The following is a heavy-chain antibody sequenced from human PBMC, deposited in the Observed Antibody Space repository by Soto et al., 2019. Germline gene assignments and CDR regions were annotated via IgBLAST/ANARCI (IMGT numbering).Heavy chain of an antibody. CDR2: ISAYNGNT. J-gene: IGHJ5*02. CDR1: GYTFTSYG. CDR3: ARDWRYSYYGSGSDWFDP. V-gene: IGHV1-18*01. Sequence: QVQLVQSGAEVKKPGASVKVSCKASGYTFTSYGISWVRQAPGQGLEWMGWISAYNGNTNYAQKLQGRVPMTTDTSTSTAYMELRSLRSDDTAVYYCARDWRYSYYGSGSDWFDPWGQGTLVTVSS. D-gene: IGHD3-10*01.